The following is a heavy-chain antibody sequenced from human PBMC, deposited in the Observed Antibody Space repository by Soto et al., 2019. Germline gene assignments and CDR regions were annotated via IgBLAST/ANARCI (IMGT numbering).Heavy chain of an antibody. D-gene: IGHD3-10*01. CDR3: ARRITMVRGVIIDFDY. CDR1: GYSFTSYW. CDR2: IYPGDSDT. J-gene: IGHJ4*02. Sequence: PGESLKISCKGSGYSFTSYWIGWVRQMPGKGLEWMGIIYPGDSDTRYSPSFQGQVTISADKSISTAYLQWSSLKASDTAMYYCARRITMVRGVIIDFDYWGQGTLVTVSS. V-gene: IGHV5-51*01.